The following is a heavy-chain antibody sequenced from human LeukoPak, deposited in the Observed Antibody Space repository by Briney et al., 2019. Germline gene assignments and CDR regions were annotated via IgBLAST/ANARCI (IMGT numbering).Heavy chain of an antibody. D-gene: IGHD3-22*01. CDR1: GRSISSSGYY. Sequence: SETLSLTCTVSGRSISSSGYYWGWIRQPPGKGLECIGIMSYSGSTYYNPSLKSRVTMSVDTSKNHFSLKLSSVTAADTAVYYCARQIYYDRSGYFYFNWGQGTLVTVSS. V-gene: IGHV4-39*01. CDR2: MSYSGST. J-gene: IGHJ4*02. CDR3: ARQIYYDRSGYFYFN.